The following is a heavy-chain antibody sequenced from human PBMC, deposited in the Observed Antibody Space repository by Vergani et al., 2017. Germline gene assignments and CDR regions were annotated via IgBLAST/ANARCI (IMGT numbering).Heavy chain of an antibody. CDR2: IDHTGRP. V-gene: IGHV4-34*01. CDR1: GGSFTSYH. J-gene: IGHJ6*03. Sequence: QVQLQQWGGGLLKPSETLSLTCVVNGGSFTSYHWTWIRQSPGEGLEWVGDIDHTGRPAYNPSLKSRLTMSVAKSRNQFSLKLNSVPATDTAIYFCARVNTETNGHLYYYYYMDVWVQGTAVTVS. CDR3: ARVNTETNGHLYYYYYMDV. D-gene: IGHD4-11*01.